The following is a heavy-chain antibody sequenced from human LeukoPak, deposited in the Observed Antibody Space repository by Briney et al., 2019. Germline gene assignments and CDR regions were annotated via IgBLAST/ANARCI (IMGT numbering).Heavy chain of an antibody. Sequence: GGSLRLSCAASGFTFSSYWMSWVRQAPGKGLEWVANIKQDGSEKYYVDSVKGRFTISRDNAKNSLYLQMNSLRAEDTAVYYCARAGNITMIVVVSDAFDIWGQGTMVTVSS. CDR2: IKQDGSEK. J-gene: IGHJ3*02. CDR1: GFTFSSYW. V-gene: IGHV3-7*01. D-gene: IGHD3-22*01. CDR3: ARAGNITMIVVVSDAFDI.